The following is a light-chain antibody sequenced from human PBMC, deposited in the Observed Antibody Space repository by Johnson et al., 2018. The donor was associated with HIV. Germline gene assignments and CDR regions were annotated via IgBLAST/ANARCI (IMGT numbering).Light chain of an antibody. CDR2: ENN. Sequence: QSVLTQPPSVSAAPGQKVTISCSGSSSDMGNYAVSWYQQLPGTAPKLLIYENNKRPSGIPDRFSGSKSGTSATLGITGLQTGDEADYYCATWDRSLPIGGCFGTETKVTVL. CDR1: SSDMGNYA. CDR3: ATWDRSLPIGGC. V-gene: IGLV1-51*02. J-gene: IGLJ1*01.